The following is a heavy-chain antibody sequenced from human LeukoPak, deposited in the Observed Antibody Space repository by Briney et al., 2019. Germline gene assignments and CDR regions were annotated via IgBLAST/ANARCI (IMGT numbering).Heavy chain of an antibody. CDR1: GFTFSSYA. CDR2: FSGSGGST. J-gene: IGHJ4*02. Sequence: GGSLRLPCAASGFTFSSYAMSWVRQAPGKELEWVSAFSGSGGSTYYADSVKGRFTISRDNSKNTLYLQMNSLRAEDTAVYYCAKAESVYGSGGSYYFDFWGQGTLVTVSS. D-gene: IGHD3-10*01. V-gene: IGHV3-23*01. CDR3: AKAESVYGSGGSYYFDF.